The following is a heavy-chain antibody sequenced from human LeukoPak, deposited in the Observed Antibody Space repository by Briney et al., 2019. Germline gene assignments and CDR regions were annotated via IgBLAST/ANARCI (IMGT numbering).Heavy chain of an antibody. D-gene: IGHD3-22*01. CDR2: IDARSGIT. CDR3: ARMVYYYDNPLKDY. V-gene: IGHV3-48*01. Sequence: GGSLRLSCAASGFTFTIFGFNWVRQAPGKVPEWVSYIDARSGITYYADSVQRRFTISRDNAQESAFLQMNSLRAEDTAVYYCARMVYYYDNPLKDYWGQGTLVTVSS. CDR1: GFTFTIFG. J-gene: IGHJ4*02.